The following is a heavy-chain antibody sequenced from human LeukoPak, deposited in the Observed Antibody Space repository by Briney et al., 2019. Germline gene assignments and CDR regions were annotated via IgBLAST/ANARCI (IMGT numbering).Heavy chain of an antibody. V-gene: IGHV1-69*13. CDR2: IIPIFGTA. Sequence: ASVKVSCKASGGTFSSYAISWVRQAPGQGLEWMGGIIPIFGTANYAQKFQGRVTITADESTSTAYMELSSLRSEDTAVYYCARDKNNCSSTSCYSRLYNWFDPWGQGTLVTVSS. D-gene: IGHD2-2*01. CDR3: ARDKNNCSSTSCYSRLYNWFDP. J-gene: IGHJ5*02. CDR1: GGTFSSYA.